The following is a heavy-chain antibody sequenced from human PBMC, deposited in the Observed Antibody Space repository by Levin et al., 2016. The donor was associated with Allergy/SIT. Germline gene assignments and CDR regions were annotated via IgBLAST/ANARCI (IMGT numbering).Heavy chain of an antibody. D-gene: IGHD2-15*01. J-gene: IGHJ5*02. V-gene: IGHV3-15*01. CDR2: IKSKTDGGTT. CDR1: GFTFSNAW. Sequence: GGSLRLSCAASGFTFSNAWMTWVRQAPGKGLEWVGRIKSKTDGGTTEYAAPVKGRFTISRDDSKNTLYLQMNSLKTEDTAVYYCAVQMVVVVAGIRRSRFDPWGRGTLVTVSS. CDR3: AVQMVVVVAGIRRSRFDP.